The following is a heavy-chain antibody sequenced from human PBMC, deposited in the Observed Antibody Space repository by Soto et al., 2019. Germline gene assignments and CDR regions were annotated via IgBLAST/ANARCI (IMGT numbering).Heavy chain of an antibody. D-gene: IGHD3-3*01. J-gene: IGHJ4*02. CDR3: ERLVRSGYYFDY. V-gene: IGHV4-59*01. CDR2: IYYSGST. Sequence: QVQLQESGPGLVKPSETLSLTCTVSGGSISSYYWSWIRHPPRKGLEWIGYIYYSGSTNYNHSLKSRVTISVDTYKNQFSLTLLSVTAADTAVYYCERLVRSGYYFDYWRQGTLVAVSA. CDR1: GGSISSYY.